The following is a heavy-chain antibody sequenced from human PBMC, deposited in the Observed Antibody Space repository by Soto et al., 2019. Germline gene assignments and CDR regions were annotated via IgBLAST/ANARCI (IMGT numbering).Heavy chain of an antibody. CDR1: GFTFSSYA. CDR2: ISGSGGST. D-gene: IGHD5-18*01. Sequence: PGGSLRLSCAASGFTFSSYAMSWVRQAPGKGLEWVSAISGSGGSTYYADSVKGRSTISRDNSKNTLYLQMNSLRAEDTAVYYCAKERGPSGYSYGSPVWDYWGQGTLVTVSS. V-gene: IGHV3-23*01. J-gene: IGHJ4*02. CDR3: AKERGPSGYSYGSPVWDY.